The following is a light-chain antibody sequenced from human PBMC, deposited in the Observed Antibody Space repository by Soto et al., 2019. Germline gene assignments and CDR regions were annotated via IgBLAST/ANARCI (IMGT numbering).Light chain of an antibody. CDR3: LQHNSYPLT. J-gene: IGKJ4*01. Sequence: DIQMTQSPSAMSASVGDSVTISCRASQGISNYLAWFQQRPGKVPKRLIYAASSLQSGVPSMFSGRGSGTEFTLTISSLQPEDFATYYCLQHNSYPLTFSVGTKVDIK. V-gene: IGKV1-17*03. CDR2: AAS. CDR1: QGISNY.